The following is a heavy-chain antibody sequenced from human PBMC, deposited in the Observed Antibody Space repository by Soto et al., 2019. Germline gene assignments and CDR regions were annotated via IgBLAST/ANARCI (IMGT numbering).Heavy chain of an antibody. J-gene: IGHJ4*02. Sequence: EVQLLESGGGLVQPGGSLRLSCAASGFTFSSYAMSWVRQAPGKGLEWVSAISASGGSTYYADSVKGRFTISRDNSKDTLYLQINTLRAEDTAVYYCAKPKTGYYYDYWGQGTLVTVSS. D-gene: IGHD3-9*01. CDR3: AKPKTGYYYDY. V-gene: IGHV3-23*01. CDR1: GFTFSSYA. CDR2: ISASGGST.